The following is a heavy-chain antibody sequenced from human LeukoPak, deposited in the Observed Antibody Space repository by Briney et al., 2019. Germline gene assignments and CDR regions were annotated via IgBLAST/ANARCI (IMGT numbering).Heavy chain of an antibody. V-gene: IGHV3-23*01. CDR3: AKNQGQWLVPVDY. J-gene: IGHJ4*02. D-gene: IGHD6-19*01. CDR1: GFTFSNYA. Sequence: GRSLRLSCAASGFTFSNYAMSWVRQAPGKGLEWVSSMSGSGGSTYYADSVKDRFTISRDNSKNTLYLQMNNLRAEDTALYYCAKNQGQWLVPVDYWGQGTLVTVSS. CDR2: MSGSGGST.